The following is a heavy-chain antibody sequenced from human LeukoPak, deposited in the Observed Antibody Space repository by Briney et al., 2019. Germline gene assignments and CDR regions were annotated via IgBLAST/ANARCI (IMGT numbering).Heavy chain of an antibody. V-gene: IGHV1-2*02. J-gene: IGHJ4*02. CDR2: INPNSGGT. D-gene: IGHD2-2*01. Sequence: ASVKVSCKASGYTFTGYYMHWVRQAPGQGLEWIGWINPNSGGTNYAQKFQGRVTMTRDTSISTAYMELSRLRSDDTAVYYCARDSGYCSSTSCYANYYFDYWGQGTLVTVSS. CDR3: ARDSGYCSSTSCYANYYFDY. CDR1: GYTFTGYY.